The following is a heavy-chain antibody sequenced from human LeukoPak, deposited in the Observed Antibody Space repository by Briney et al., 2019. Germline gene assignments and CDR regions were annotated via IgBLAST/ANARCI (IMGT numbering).Heavy chain of an antibody. CDR2: FDPEDGET. CDR1: GYTLTELS. V-gene: IGHV1-24*01. CDR3: ATLPRWELPYPYFDY. J-gene: IGHJ4*02. D-gene: IGHD1-26*01. Sequence: GASVKVSCKVSGYTLTELSMHWVRQAPGKGLEWMGGFDPEDGETIYAQKFQGRVTMTEDTSTDTAYMELSSLRSEDTAVYYCATLPRWELPYPYFDYWDQGTLVTVSS.